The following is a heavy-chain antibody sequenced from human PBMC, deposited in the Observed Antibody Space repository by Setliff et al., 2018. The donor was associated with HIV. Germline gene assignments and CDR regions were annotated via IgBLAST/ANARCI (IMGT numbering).Heavy chain of an antibody. CDR3: ARRGGLVRGVITYYYMDV. D-gene: IGHD3-10*01. J-gene: IGHJ6*03. Sequence: PSETLSLTCTVSGGSISSSSYYWGWIRQPPGKGLEWIGNIYYNGSAYYTPSLKSRVTISVDTSKNQFSLNLSSVTAADTAVYYCARRGGLVRGVITYYYMDVWGIGTTVTVS. V-gene: IGHV4-39*01. CDR2: IYYNGSA. CDR1: GGSISSSSYY.